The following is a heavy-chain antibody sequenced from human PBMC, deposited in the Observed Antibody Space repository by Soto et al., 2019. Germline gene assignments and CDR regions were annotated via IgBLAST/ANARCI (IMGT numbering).Heavy chain of an antibody. CDR2: ISSSSSYI. CDR3: ARDRDSSGWYVRDRDYYGMDV. D-gene: IGHD6-19*01. V-gene: IGHV3-21*01. J-gene: IGHJ6*02. Sequence: GGSLRLSCAASGFTFSSYSMNWVRQAPGRGLEWVSSISSSSSYIYYADSVKGRFTISRDNAKNSLYLQMNSLRAEDTAVYYCARDRDSSGWYVRDRDYYGMDVWGQGTTVPVSS. CDR1: GFTFSSYS.